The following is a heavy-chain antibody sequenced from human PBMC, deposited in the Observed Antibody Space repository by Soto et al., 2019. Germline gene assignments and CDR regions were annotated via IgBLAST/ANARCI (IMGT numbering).Heavy chain of an antibody. CDR3: AKVLSSSWYKTFDY. V-gene: IGHV3-23*01. CDR2: ITGSGGST. D-gene: IGHD6-13*01. CDR1: GFTFSSYG. J-gene: IGHJ4*02. Sequence: PGGSLRLSCAASGFTFSSYGMTWVRQAPGKGLEWVSGITGSGGSTYYADSVKGRFTISRDNSKSTLYLQMNSLRAEDTAVYYCAKVLSSSWYKTFDYWGQGTLVTVSS.